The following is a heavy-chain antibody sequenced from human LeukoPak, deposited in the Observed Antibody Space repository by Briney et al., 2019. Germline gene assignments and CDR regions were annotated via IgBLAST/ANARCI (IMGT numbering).Heavy chain of an antibody. Sequence: PGRSLRLSCAASGFTFSSYWMSWVRQAPGKGLEWVANINLDGSQKYYVDSVRGRFTISRDNAKNSLYLQMNSLRVEDTAVYYCARDWNGSGWPTDYWGQGALVTVSS. CDR3: ARDWNGSGWPTDY. V-gene: IGHV3-7*05. J-gene: IGHJ4*02. CDR2: INLDGSQK. D-gene: IGHD6-19*01. CDR1: GFTFSSYW.